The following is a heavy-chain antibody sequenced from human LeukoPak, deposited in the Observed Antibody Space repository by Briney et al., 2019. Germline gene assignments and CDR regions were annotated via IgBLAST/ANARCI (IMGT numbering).Heavy chain of an antibody. CDR2: INHSGST. CDR1: GGSFSGYY. V-gene: IGHV4-34*01. CDR3: ARSRRGWFDP. J-gene: IGHJ5*02. Sequence: PSETLSLTCAVYGGSFSGYYWSWIRQPPGKGLEWIGEINHSGSTNYNPSLKCRVTISVDTSKNQFSLKLSSVTAADTAVYYCARSRRGWFDPWGQGTLVTVSS.